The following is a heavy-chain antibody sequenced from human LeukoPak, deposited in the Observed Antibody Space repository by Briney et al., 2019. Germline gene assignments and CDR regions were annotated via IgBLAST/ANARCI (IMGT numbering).Heavy chain of an antibody. D-gene: IGHD1-26*01. V-gene: IGHV4-34*01. Sequence: SETLSLTCAVYGGSFSGYYWSWIRQPPGKGLEWIGEINHSGSTNYNPSLKSRVTISVDTTKNQFSLNLTSVTALDTAIYYCARQPSGSYFFDSWGQGTLVTVSS. CDR3: ARQPSGSYFFDS. CDR1: GGSFSGYY. J-gene: IGHJ4*02. CDR2: INHSGST.